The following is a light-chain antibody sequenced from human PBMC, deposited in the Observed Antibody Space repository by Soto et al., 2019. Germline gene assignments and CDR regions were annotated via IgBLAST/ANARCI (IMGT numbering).Light chain of an antibody. CDR3: QHYRHSPPMHT. J-gene: IGKJ2*01. CDR1: QSVSNDY. CDR2: GAS. Sequence: EIVLTQSPGTLSLSPGDRATLSCRASQSVSNDYLAWYQQKPGQSPRHLIYGASSRATGIPDRFSGSGSRTEFALTISRLDPEDLAVYYCQHYRHSPPMHTFGQGPKLEIK. V-gene: IGKV3-20*01.